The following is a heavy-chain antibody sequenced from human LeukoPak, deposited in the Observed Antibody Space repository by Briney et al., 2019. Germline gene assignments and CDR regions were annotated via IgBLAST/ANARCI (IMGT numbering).Heavy chain of an antibody. CDR2: IYYSGST. V-gene: IGHV4-59*08. CDR1: GGSISSYY. CDR3: ARSLGHYYDFWSGYYHPD. Sequence: PSETLSLTCTVSGGSISSYYWSWIRQPPGKGLEWIGYIYYSGSTNYNPSLKSRVTISVDTSKNQFSLKLSSVTAADTAVYYCARSLGHYYDFWSGYYHPDWGQGTLVTVSS. J-gene: IGHJ4*02. D-gene: IGHD3-3*01.